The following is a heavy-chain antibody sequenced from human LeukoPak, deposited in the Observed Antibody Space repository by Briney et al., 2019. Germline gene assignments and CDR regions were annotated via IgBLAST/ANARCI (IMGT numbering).Heavy chain of an antibody. CDR3: TRMYRNGFDY. CDR2: LKEDGSQK. D-gene: IGHD1-1*01. Sequence: SRGSLRLSCAASGFTFSSYWMSWVRQAPGRGLEWVASLKEDGSQKYYVDSVKGRFTIPRDNAKNSLYLQMNSLRAEDTAVYYSTRMYRNGFDYWGQGTLVTVSS. V-gene: IGHV3-7*02. J-gene: IGHJ4*02. CDR1: GFTFSSYW.